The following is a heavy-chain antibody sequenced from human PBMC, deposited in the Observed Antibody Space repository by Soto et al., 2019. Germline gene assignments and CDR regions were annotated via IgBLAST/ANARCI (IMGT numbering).Heavy chain of an antibody. Sequence: QVQLVQSGAEVKKPGSSVKVSCKASGGTFSSYAISWVRQAPGQGLEWMGGIIPIFGTANYAQKFQGRVTITAAESRSTAYVELSSLRSEDTAVYYCARDVSRYNWHYELLGWFDPWGQGTLVTVSS. V-gene: IGHV1-69*12. CDR1: GGTFSSYA. CDR3: ARDVSRYNWHYELLGWFDP. D-gene: IGHD1-7*01. CDR2: IIPIFGTA. J-gene: IGHJ5*02.